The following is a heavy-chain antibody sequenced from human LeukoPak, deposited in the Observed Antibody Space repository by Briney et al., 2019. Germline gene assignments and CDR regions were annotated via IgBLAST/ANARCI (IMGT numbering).Heavy chain of an antibody. CDR3: ARVGDHYHWYLDV. V-gene: IGHV3-53*01. Sequence: GGSLTLSCEGSGFSVGSKYMNWVRQAPGKGLEWVSILYSGGGTYYADSVKGRFTVSRDSSKNTLYLHMNSLRVEDTAAYYCARVGDHYHWYLDVWGRGTLVTVSS. D-gene: IGHD3-10*01. J-gene: IGHJ2*01. CDR2: LYSGGGT. CDR1: GFSVGSKY.